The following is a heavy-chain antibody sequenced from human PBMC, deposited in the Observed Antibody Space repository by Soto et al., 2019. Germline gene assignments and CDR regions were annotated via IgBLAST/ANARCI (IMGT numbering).Heavy chain of an antibody. V-gene: IGHV1-8*01. D-gene: IGHD2-15*01. CDR3: ARDLVVVVAATPFSYYYYMDF. CDR1: GYTFTSYD. Sequence: ASVKVSCKASGYTFTSYDINWVRQATGQGLEWMGWMNPNSGNTGYAQKFQGRVTMTRNTSISTAYMELSSLRSEDTAVYYCARDLVVVVAATPFSYYYYMDFWGKGTTVTVSS. J-gene: IGHJ6*03. CDR2: MNPNSGNT.